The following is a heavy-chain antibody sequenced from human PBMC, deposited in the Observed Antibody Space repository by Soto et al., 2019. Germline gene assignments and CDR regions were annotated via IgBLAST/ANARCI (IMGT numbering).Heavy chain of an antibody. D-gene: IGHD3-16*01. Sequence: ASVKVSCKASGYTSTNYAMYWVRQAPGQRLEWMGWINAGNGNTKYSQKFQDRVTITRDTSASTAYMELSSLRSEDTAVYYCARVLGAAKGEYWGEGTPVTVSP. J-gene: IGHJ4*02. V-gene: IGHV1-3*01. CDR2: INAGNGNT. CDR1: GYTSTNYA. CDR3: ARVLGAAKGEY.